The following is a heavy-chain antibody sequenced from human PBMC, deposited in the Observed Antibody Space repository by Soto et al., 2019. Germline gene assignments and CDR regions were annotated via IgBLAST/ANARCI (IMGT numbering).Heavy chain of an antibody. V-gene: IGHV3-30*18. CDR3: AKDSGAALDY. CDR2: ISYDGSNK. Sequence: SLRLSCAASGFTFSSYGMHWVRQAPGKGLEWVAVISYDGSNKYYADSVKGRFTISRDNSKNTLYLQMNSLRAEDTAVYYCAKDSGAALDYWGQGTLVTVSS. J-gene: IGHJ4*02. D-gene: IGHD3-10*01. CDR1: GFTFSSYG.